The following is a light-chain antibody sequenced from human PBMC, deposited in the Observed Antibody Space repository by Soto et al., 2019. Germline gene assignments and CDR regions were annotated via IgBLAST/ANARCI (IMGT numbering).Light chain of an antibody. J-gene: IGKJ1*01. V-gene: IGKV1-5*01. Sequence: DIQMTQSPSTLSGSVGDRVTITCRASQTISNYLNWYQQQPGKAPKLLIYAASSLQSGVPSRFSGSGSGTEFTLTISSLQPDDFATYYCQQYNSYSWTFGQGTKVDIK. CDR2: AAS. CDR3: QQYNSYSWT. CDR1: QTISNY.